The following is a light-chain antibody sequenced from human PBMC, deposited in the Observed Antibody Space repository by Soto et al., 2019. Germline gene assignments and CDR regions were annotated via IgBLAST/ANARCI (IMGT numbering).Light chain of an antibody. CDR3: SSYTSSSTLDV. Sequence: QSVLTQPASVSGFPGQSITISCTGTSSDVGGYNYVSWYQQHPGRAPKLMIYEVSNRPSGFSNRFSGSKSGNTASLTISGLQAEDEADYYCSSYTSSSTLDVFGTGTKGTVL. J-gene: IGLJ1*01. CDR2: EVS. V-gene: IGLV2-14*01. CDR1: SSDVGGYNY.